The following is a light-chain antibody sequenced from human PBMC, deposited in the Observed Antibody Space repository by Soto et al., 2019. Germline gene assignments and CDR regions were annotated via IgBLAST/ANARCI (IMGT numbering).Light chain of an antibody. CDR3: NSHAGSNNIL. CDR1: SSPVGGYSY. V-gene: IGLV2-8*01. CDR2: EVN. J-gene: IGLJ2*01. Sequence: QSALTQPPSAYGSPGQSVTISCTGTSSPVGGYSYVSWYQQHPGKAPKLMIYEVNKRPSGVPDRCSGSKSGNTASLTVSGLQAEDEADYYCNSHAGSNNILFGGGTKLTVL.